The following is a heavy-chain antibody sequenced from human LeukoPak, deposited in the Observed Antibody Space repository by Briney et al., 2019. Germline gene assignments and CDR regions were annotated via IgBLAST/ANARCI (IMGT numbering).Heavy chain of an antibody. CDR3: VRPRSPASNDGGY. J-gene: IGHJ4*02. CDR2: ISSTSSYK. D-gene: IGHD1-1*01. Sequence: GGSLRLSCEASGFTFSSYSMKWVRQAPGKGLEWVSCISSTSSYKYYADSVKGRFTISRDNAKNSLYLQLNSLRTEDTALYYCVRPRSPASNDGGYWGQGTLVTVSS. V-gene: IGHV3-21*01. CDR1: GFTFSSYS.